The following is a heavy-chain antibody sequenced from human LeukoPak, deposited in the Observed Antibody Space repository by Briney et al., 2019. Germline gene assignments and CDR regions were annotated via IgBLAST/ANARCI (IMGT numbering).Heavy chain of an antibody. J-gene: IGHJ4*02. Sequence: ASVKVSCKASGYTFTGYYMHWVRQAPGQGLEWMGWINPNSGGTNYAQKFQGRVTMTRDTSISTAYMELGRLRSDDTAVYYCARELRAAVAGIDYWGQGTLVTVSS. D-gene: IGHD6-19*01. CDR3: ARELRAAVAGIDY. CDR1: GYTFTGYY. CDR2: INPNSGGT. V-gene: IGHV1-2*02.